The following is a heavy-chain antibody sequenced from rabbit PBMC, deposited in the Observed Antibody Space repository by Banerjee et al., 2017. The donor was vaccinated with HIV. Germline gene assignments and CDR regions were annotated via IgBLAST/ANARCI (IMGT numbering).Heavy chain of an antibody. CDR2: IYIGSSGNT. J-gene: IGHJ6*01. V-gene: IGHV1S40*01. CDR3: ARNYACTAHFEL. CDR1: GFSFSSGYN. Sequence: QSLEESGGDLVKPGASLTLTCTASGFSFSSGYNICWVRQAPGKGLEWIACIYIGSSGNTYYANWAKGRFTISKASSTTVTLQMTSLTAADTATYFCARNYACTAHFELWGPGTLVTVS. D-gene: IGHD4-2*01.